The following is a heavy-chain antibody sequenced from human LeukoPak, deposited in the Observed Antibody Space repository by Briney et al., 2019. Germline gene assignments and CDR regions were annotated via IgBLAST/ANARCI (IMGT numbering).Heavy chain of an antibody. D-gene: IGHD2-21*02. Sequence: SVKVSCKASGGTFSSYAISWVRQAPGQGLEWMGGIIPIFGAANYAQKFQGRVTITADESTSTAYMELSSLRSEDTAVYYCARDRIVVVTAISYYYYYGMDVWGQGTTVTVSS. CDR3: ARDRIVVVTAISYYYYYGMDV. CDR2: IIPIFGAA. V-gene: IGHV1-69*13. J-gene: IGHJ6*02. CDR1: GGTFSSYA.